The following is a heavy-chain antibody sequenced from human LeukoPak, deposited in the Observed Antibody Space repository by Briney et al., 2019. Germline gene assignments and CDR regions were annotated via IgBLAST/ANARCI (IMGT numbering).Heavy chain of an antibody. CDR3: ARGRGPSIAVAGGFDY. CDR2: IKQDGSEK. D-gene: IGHD6-19*01. Sequence: GGSLRLSCAASGFTFSSYWMSWVRQAPGKGLEWVANIKQDGSEKYYVDSVKGRFTISRDNAKNSLYLQMNSLRAEDTAVYYCARGRGPSIAVAGGFDYWGQGTLVTVSS. CDR1: GFTFSSYW. V-gene: IGHV3-7*01. J-gene: IGHJ4*02.